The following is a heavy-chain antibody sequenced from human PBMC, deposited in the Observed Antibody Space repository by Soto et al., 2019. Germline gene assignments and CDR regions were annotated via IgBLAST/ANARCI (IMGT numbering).Heavy chain of an antibody. CDR2: IHPNSGGT. CDR1: GYTFTGYY. CDR3: ARDIGSGPQYYFDY. D-gene: IGHD6-19*01. Sequence: QVQLVQSGAEVKKPGASVKVSCKASGYTFTGYYMHWVRQAPGQGLEWMGWIHPNSGGTKYAKKFQGWVTMTRDTSISTAYMELRRLRSGDTAVYFCARDIGSGPQYYFDYWGQGTLVTVSS. V-gene: IGHV1-2*04. J-gene: IGHJ4*02.